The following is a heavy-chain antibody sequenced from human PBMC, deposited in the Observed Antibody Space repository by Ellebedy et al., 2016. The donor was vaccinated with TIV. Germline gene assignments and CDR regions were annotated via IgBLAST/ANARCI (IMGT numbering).Heavy chain of an antibody. CDR1: GFTFSSYA. CDR3: ANPLFSFSYGMDV. D-gene: IGHD2/OR15-2a*01. J-gene: IGHJ6*02. Sequence: GESLKISCAASGFTFSSYAMSWVRHAPGKGLEWVSTISGGGGSTHYQDSVKGRFTISRDNSKNTLYLQMNSVRAEDTAVYYSANPLFSFSYGMDVWGQGTTVTVSS. CDR2: ISGGGGST. V-gene: IGHV3-23*01.